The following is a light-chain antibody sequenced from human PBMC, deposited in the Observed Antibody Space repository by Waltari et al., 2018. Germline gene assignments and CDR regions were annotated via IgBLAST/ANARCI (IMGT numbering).Light chain of an antibody. CDR2: RDS. Sequence: SYELTQPLSVSVALGQTATISCVGDNIGRKTVHWYLHKPGQAPVLVIYRDSHRPSGIPERFSGSNAGNTATLTISGAQVGDEADFYCQVWDSTTDVIFGGGTKLTVL. V-gene: IGLV3-9*01. CDR1: NIGRKT. CDR3: QVWDSTTDVI. J-gene: IGLJ2*01.